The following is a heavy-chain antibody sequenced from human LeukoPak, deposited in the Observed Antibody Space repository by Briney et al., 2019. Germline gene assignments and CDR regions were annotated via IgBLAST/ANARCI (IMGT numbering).Heavy chain of an antibody. Sequence: TPGGSLRLSCAASGFTFSDYYMSWIRQAPGKGLEWVSYISSSGSTIYYADSVKGRFTISRDNAKNSLYLQMNSLRAEDTAVYYCARDRSWERRDAFDIWGQGTMVTVSS. J-gene: IGHJ3*02. D-gene: IGHD1-26*01. CDR1: GFTFSDYY. V-gene: IGHV3-11*01. CDR2: ISSSGSTI. CDR3: ARDRSWERRDAFDI.